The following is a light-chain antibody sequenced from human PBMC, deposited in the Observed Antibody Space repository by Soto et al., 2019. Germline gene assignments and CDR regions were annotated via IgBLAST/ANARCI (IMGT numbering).Light chain of an antibody. CDR3: SSYAGSHNLL. V-gene: IGLV2-8*01. Sequence: QSALTQPPSAPGSPGQSVTISCTGTSSDVGAYNYVSWYQQHPGKAPKLMIYEVTKRPSGVPDRFSGSKSGNTASLTVSGLQAEDEADYYCSSYAGSHNLLFGGGTKLTVL. CDR2: EVT. J-gene: IGLJ2*01. CDR1: SSDVGAYNY.